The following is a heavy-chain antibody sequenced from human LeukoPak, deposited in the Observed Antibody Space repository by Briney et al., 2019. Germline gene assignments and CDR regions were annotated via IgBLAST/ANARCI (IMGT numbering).Heavy chain of an antibody. Sequence: GASVKVSCKASGFTFITYGFGWVRQAPGQGLEWMGWISAYDGDTKYAQNLQGRVTMTTGTSTSTAYMELRSLRSDDTAVYYCARITPPPLNYYTDVWGKGTTVIVSS. V-gene: IGHV1-18*01. CDR2: ISAYDGDT. D-gene: IGHD1-14*01. CDR3: ARITPPPLNYYTDV. J-gene: IGHJ6*03. CDR1: GFTFITYG.